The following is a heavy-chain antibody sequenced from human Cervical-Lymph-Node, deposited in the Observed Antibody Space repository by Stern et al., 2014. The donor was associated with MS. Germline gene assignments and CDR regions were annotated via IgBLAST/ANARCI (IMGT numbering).Heavy chain of an antibody. CDR2: LYWDDDD. J-gene: IGHJ6*02. V-gene: IGHV2-5*02. CDR1: GFSLSADGVG. Sequence: QVTLKESGPSLVRPTQTVTLTCTVSGFSLSADGVGVGWIRQAPGKALEWLALLYWDDDDRYSQSLKDRLTIKKDTSENQVVLTMTDMDPGDTGTYYCAHSLDSVSGTYSGMDVWGQGTTVTVSS. CDR3: AHSLDSVSGTYSGMDV. D-gene: IGHD1-7*01.